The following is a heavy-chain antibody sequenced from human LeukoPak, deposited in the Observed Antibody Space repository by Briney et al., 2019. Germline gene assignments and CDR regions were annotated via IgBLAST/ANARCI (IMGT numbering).Heavy chain of an antibody. J-gene: IGHJ4*02. CDR1: GGSISGSY. Sequence: SETLSLTCTVSGGSISGSYWSWIRQPPGKGLEWIAYMYNSGSTNYNPSLKSRVTISIDTSKNQFSLKLSSLTSADTAIYYCARGTESYGEYGYWGQGILVTVSS. CDR3: ARGTESYGEYGY. CDR2: MYNSGST. V-gene: IGHV4-59*01. D-gene: IGHD4-17*01.